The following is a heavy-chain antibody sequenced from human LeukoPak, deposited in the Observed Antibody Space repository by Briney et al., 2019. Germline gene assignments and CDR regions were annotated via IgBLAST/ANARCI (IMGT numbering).Heavy chain of an antibody. Sequence: QPGRSLRLSCAASGFTLKDYAMHWVRHAPGKGLEWVSLISGDGGETYYADSVKGRFTISRDNNKNSLYLQMNSLRTEDTALYYCAKARVGSKWDGLDYWGQGTLVTVSS. CDR2: ISGDGGET. D-gene: IGHD1-26*01. CDR1: GFTLKDYA. J-gene: IGHJ4*02. V-gene: IGHV3-43*02. CDR3: AKARVGSKWDGLDY.